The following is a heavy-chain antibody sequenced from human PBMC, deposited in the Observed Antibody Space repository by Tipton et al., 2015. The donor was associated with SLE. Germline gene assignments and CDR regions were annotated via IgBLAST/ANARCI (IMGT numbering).Heavy chain of an antibody. CDR2: IKEDGSEK. V-gene: IGHV3-7*05. CDR1: GFSFSNYW. J-gene: IGHJ4*02. CDR3: VSASGY. D-gene: IGHD5/OR15-5a*01. Sequence: SLRLSCAASGFSFSNYWMTWVRQAPGKGLEWVANIKEDGSEKYYVDSVKGRFTISRDNAKNSLYLQMNSLRAEDTAMYYSVSASGYWGQGTQVTVSS.